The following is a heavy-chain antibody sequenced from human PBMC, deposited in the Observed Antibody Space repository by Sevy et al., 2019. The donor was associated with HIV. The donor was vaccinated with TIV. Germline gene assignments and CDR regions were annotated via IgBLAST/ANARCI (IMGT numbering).Heavy chain of an antibody. V-gene: IGHV3-20*04. CDR1: GFTFDDYG. CDR2: ITWNGGST. J-gene: IGHJ6*03. CDR3: ARGDGYYYMDV. Sequence: GGSLRLSCAASGFTFDDYGMSWVRQAPGKGREWVSGITWNGGSTGYADSVKGRFTISRDNAKNSLYLQMNSLRAEDTALYYCARGDGYYYMDVWGKGTTVTVSS.